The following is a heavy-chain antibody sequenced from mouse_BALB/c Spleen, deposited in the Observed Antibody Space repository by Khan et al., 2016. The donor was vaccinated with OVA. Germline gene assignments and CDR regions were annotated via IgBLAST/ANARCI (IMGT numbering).Heavy chain of an antibody. J-gene: IGHJ2*01. D-gene: IGHD1-1*01. CDR3: ATSYFYGYYFDY. CDR2: ISSDSNNI. CDR1: GFTFTSYG. V-gene: IGHV5-17*02. Sequence: EVELVESGGGLVQSGGSRKLSCAASGFTFTSYGMHWIRQAPEKGLEWVAYISSDSNNIYYADTVKGRSTISRDNPKNTPFLQLTSLRSGDTAMYYCATSYFYGYYFDYWGQGTTLTVSS.